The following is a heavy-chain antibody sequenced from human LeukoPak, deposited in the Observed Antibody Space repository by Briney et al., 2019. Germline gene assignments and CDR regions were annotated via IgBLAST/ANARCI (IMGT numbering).Heavy chain of an antibody. D-gene: IGHD3-10*01. Sequence: SETLSLTCAVNGGSFSGYYWSWIRQPPGKGLEWIGEINHSGSTNYNPSLKSRVTISVDTSKNQFSLKLSSVTAADTAVYYCARAPHYYGSVVFDYWGQGTLVTVSS. CDR2: INHSGST. CDR3: ARAPHYYGSVVFDY. J-gene: IGHJ4*02. CDR1: GGSFSGYY. V-gene: IGHV4-34*01.